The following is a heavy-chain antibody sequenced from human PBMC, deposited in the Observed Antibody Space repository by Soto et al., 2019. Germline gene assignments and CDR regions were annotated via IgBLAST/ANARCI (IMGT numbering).Heavy chain of an antibody. CDR2: INHSGST. V-gene: IGHV4-34*01. D-gene: IGHD3-10*01. Sequence: SETLSLTCAVYGGSFSGYYWSWIRQPPGKGLEWIGEINHSGSTNYNPSLKSRVTISVDTSKNQFSLKLSSVTAADTAVYYCARGGEWFGELSFGMDVWGQGTTVTVSS. J-gene: IGHJ6*02. CDR1: GGSFSGYY. CDR3: ARGGEWFGELSFGMDV.